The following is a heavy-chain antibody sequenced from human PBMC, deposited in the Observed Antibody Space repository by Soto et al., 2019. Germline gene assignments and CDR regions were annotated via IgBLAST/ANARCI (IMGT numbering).Heavy chain of an antibody. J-gene: IGHJ5*02. CDR1: GASITSYY. D-gene: IGHD3-10*01. V-gene: IGHV4-59*01. Sequence: SETLSLTCTVSGASITSYYWGWIRQPPGKGLEWIAYIYYSGTTNYNPSLKSRATISLDTSKNQFSLDLRSVTAADTAMYYCARDTYYYGSGSYYNMGFGPWGQGTLVTVSS. CDR2: IYYSGTT. CDR3: ARDTYYYGSGSYYNMGFGP.